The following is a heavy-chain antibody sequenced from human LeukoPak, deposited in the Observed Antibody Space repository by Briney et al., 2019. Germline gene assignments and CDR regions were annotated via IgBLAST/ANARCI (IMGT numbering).Heavy chain of an antibody. CDR3: AALDTAMAPLPG. CDR2: IKKDGSER. Sequence: PGGSLRLSCAASGFTFGSQWMSWVRQAPGKGLEWVACIKKDGSERYYVDSVKGRFTISRDNAKNSLYLQMNSLRAEDTAVYYCAALDTAMAPLPGWGQGTRVTVSS. V-gene: IGHV3-7*01. D-gene: IGHD5-18*01. CDR1: GFTFGSQW. J-gene: IGHJ4*02.